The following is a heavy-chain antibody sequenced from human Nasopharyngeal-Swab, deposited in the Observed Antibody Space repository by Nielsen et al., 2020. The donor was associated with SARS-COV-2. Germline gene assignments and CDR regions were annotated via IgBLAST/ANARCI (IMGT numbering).Heavy chain of an antibody. D-gene: IGHD6-13*01. CDR2: IRNKANSYTT. V-gene: IGHV3-72*01. CDR3: ARDLSSIWTSGLGV. CDR1: GFTFSAHY. J-gene: IGHJ6*02. Sequence: GGPLRLSCAAPGFTFSAHYMDWVRQAPGKGLEWVGRIRNKANSYTTEYAASVKGRFTISRDDSKNSLYLQMSSLRTEDTALYYCARDLSSIWTSGLGVWGQGTTVIVSS.